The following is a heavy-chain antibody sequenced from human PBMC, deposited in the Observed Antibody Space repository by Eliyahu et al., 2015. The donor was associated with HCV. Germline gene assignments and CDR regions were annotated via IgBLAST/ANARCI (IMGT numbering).Heavy chain of an antibody. D-gene: IGHD6-19*01. CDR1: GFTFSSYG. Sequence: EVQLLESGGGLVQPGGSLRLSCXASGFTFSSYGMGWVRQAPGKGLGWVXGISGSGSGGSTYYADSVKGRFTISRDNSKTTLYLQMNSLRVEETAIYYCAKEDSSGWYWGQGTLVTVSS. CDR3: AKEDSSGWY. CDR2: ISGSGSGGST. V-gene: IGHV3-23*01. J-gene: IGHJ4*02.